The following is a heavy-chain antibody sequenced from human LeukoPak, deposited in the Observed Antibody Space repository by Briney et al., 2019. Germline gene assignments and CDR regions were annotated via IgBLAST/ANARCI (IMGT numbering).Heavy chain of an antibody. CDR2: ISSSSSYI. V-gene: IGHV3-21*04. Sequence: GGSLRLSCAASGFTFSSYSMNWVRQAPGKGLEWVSSISSSSSYIYYADSVKGRFTISTDTSKDMLYLQMNSLRAEDTAVYYCARDDVAVAGADYWGQGTLVTVSS. D-gene: IGHD6-19*01. CDR1: GFTFSSYS. CDR3: ARDDVAVAGADY. J-gene: IGHJ4*02.